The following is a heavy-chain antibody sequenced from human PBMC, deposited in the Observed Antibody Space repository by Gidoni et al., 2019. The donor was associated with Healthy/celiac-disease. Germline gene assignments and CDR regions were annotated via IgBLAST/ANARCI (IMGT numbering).Heavy chain of an antibody. D-gene: IGHD3-22*01. CDR2: IKRKTDGGTT. J-gene: IGHJ4*02. CDR3: TTDSLMYDSSGYYYGGG. CDR1: GFTFSNAW. Sequence: EVQLVESGGGLVKPGGSLRLSCAASGFTFSNAWMNWVRQAPGKGLEWVGRIKRKTDGGTTDYAAPVKGRFTISRDDSKNTLYLQMNSLKTEDTAVYYCTTDSLMYDSSGYYYGGGWGQGTLVTVSS. V-gene: IGHV3-15*07.